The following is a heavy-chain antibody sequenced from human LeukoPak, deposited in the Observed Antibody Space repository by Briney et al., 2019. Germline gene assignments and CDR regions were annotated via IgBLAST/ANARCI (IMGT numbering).Heavy chain of an antibody. J-gene: IGHJ4*02. D-gene: IGHD1-26*01. CDR2: ISSTSIYT. V-gene: IGHV3-11*05. CDR1: GFTFSDHY. CDR3: AREVGGGATNYFDY. Sequence: PGGSLRLSCAASGFTFSDHYLNWIRQAPGKGLEWVSYISSTSIYTYYADSVKGRFTISRDNAKNTLYLQMNSLRADDTAVYYCAREVGGGATNYFDYWGQGTLVTVSS.